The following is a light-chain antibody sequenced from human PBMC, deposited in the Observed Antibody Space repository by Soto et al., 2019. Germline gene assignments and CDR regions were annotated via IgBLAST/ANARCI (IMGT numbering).Light chain of an antibody. Sequence: DIVMTQSPDSLAVSLGERASIHCKSSQSVLYSSTNENYLAGYQQKPGQPPKLLIYWSSTRESGVPDRFSGSGSGTDFTLTISSLQSEDVAVYYCQQYYSAPWTFGQGTKVDIK. CDR2: WSS. J-gene: IGKJ1*01. V-gene: IGKV4-1*01. CDR3: QQYYSAPWT. CDR1: QSVLYSSTNENY.